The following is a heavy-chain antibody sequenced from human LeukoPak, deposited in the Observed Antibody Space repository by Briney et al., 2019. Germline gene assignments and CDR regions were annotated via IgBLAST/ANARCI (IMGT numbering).Heavy chain of an antibody. CDR2: IYHSGST. CDR3: ARDDSSGWYVFDY. V-gene: IGHV4-59*12. CDR1: GGSISSYY. Sequence: PSETLSLTCTVSGGSISSYYWSWIRQPPGKGLEWIGYIYHSGSTYYNPSLKSRVTISVDRSKNQFSLKLSSVTAADTAVYYCARDDSSGWYVFDYWGQGTLVTVSS. D-gene: IGHD6-19*01. J-gene: IGHJ4*02.